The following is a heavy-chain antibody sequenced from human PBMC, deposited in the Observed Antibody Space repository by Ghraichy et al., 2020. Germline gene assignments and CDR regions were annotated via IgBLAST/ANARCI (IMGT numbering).Heavy chain of an antibody. V-gene: IGHV3-23*01. CDR2: ISASGGGT. D-gene: IGHD2-2*01. CDR1: GFTFSSYA. Sequence: GGSLRLSCATSGFTFSSYAMSWVRQAPGKGLEWVSAISASGGGTYYADSVKGRFSISRDNSKNTLYLQMNSLRAEDTAVYYCAKSPMQYCSSTSCYWYYYCLDVGGQGTTVTVSS. J-gene: IGHJ6*02. CDR3: AKSPMQYCSSTSCYWYYYCLDV.